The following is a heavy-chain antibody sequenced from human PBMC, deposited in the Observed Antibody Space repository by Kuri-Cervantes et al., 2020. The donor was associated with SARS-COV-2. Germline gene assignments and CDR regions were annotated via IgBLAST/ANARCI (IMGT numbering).Heavy chain of an antibody. J-gene: IGHJ4*02. V-gene: IGHV3-33*08. CDR3: ASVSTMGVSLD. Sequence: GGSLRLSCASSGFTFSDYDMHWVRQAPGKGLEWVAVIWYDGRNTYYTGSVKGRFTISRDNSKNMLYLEVNSLRAEDTAVYYCASVSTMGVSLDWGQGTLVTVSS. D-gene: IGHD5-24*01. CDR2: IWYDGRNT. CDR1: GFTFSDYD.